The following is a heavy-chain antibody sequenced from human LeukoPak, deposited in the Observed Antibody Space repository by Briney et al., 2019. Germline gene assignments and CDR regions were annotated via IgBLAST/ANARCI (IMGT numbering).Heavy chain of an antibody. CDR1: GFTFSSYA. Sequence: GGSLRLSCAASGFTFSSYAMHWVRQAPGKGLEYVSAISSNGGSTYYANSVKGRFTISRDNSKNTLYLQMNSLRAEDTAVYYCASAVAGYFDYWGQGTLVTVSS. D-gene: IGHD6-19*01. CDR2: ISSNGGST. J-gene: IGHJ4*02. V-gene: IGHV3-64*01. CDR3: ASAVAGYFDY.